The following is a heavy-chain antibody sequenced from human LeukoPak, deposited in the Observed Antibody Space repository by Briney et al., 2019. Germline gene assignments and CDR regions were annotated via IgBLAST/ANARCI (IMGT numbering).Heavy chain of an antibody. V-gene: IGHV3-30*03. CDR3: VYGATTFDY. CDR2: ISYDGSNK. Sequence: AGGSLRLSCAASGFTFSSYGMHWVRQAPGKGLEWVAVISYDGSNKYYADSVKGRFTISRDNSKNTLYLQMNSLRAEDTAVYYCVYGATTFDYWGQGTLVTVSS. D-gene: IGHD4-17*01. J-gene: IGHJ4*02. CDR1: GFTFSSYG.